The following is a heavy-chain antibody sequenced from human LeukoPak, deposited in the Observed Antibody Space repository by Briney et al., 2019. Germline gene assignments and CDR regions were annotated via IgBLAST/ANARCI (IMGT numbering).Heavy chain of an antibody. D-gene: IGHD3-10*01. CDR1: GFTVSSNY. CDR3: ARDGYYGSGSRLRYFDY. Sequence: GGSLRLSCAASGFTVSSNYMSWVRQAPGKGLEWVSVIYSGGSTYYADSVKGRFTISRDNSKNTLYLQMNSLRAEDTAVYYCARDGYYGSGSRLRYFDYWGQGTLVTVSS. CDR2: IYSGGST. V-gene: IGHV3-66*01. J-gene: IGHJ4*02.